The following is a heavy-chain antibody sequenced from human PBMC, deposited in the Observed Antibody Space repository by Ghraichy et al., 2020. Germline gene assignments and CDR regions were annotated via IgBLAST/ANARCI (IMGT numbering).Heavy chain of an antibody. D-gene: IGHD2-15*01. Sequence: GGSLRLSCEGSGFTVSNNYMTWVRQAPGKGLEWVSVIYNVGTTYYADSVKGRFTISRDNSKKTLYLQMNSLRPGDTAVYYCARDAAYCSGGSCLHYWGQGTLITVSS. J-gene: IGHJ4*02. CDR1: GFTVSNNY. CDR3: ARDAAYCSGGSCLHY. V-gene: IGHV3-66*02. CDR2: IYNVGTT.